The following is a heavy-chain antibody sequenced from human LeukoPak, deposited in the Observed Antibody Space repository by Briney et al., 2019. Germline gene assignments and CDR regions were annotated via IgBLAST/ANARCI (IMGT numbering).Heavy chain of an antibody. CDR2: IIPILGIA. V-gene: IGHV1-69*04. D-gene: IGHD3-16*02. Sequence: SVKVSCKASGGTFSSYAISWVRQAPGQGLEWMGRIIPILGIANYAQKFQGRVTITADKSTSTAYMELSSLRSEDTAVYYCARRHMITFGGVIVSYDAFDIWGQGTMVTVSS. CDR1: GGTFSSYA. CDR3: ARRHMITFGGVIVSYDAFDI. J-gene: IGHJ3*02.